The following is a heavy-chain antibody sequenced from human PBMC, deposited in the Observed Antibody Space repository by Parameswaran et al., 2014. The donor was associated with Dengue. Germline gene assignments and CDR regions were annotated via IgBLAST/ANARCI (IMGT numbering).Heavy chain of an antibody. D-gene: IGHD4/OR15-4a*01. CDR1: GFTFSSYW. CDR3: AREGRVLGY. Sequence: LKISCEASGFTFSSYWMTWVRQAPGKGLEWVANINEDGSEKHSVDSVKGRFTISRDNTKNSLYLQMNSLRAEDTAVYYCAREGRVLGYWGQGTLVTVSS. V-gene: IGHV3-7*01. CDR2: INEDGSEK. J-gene: IGHJ4*02.